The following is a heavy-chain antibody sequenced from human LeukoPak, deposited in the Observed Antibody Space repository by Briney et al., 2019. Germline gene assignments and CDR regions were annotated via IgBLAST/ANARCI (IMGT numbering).Heavy chain of an antibody. J-gene: IGHJ5*02. CDR1: GGTFSSYA. Sequence: ASVKVSCKASGGTFSSYAISWVRQAPGQGLEWMGRIIPILGIANYAQKFQGRVTITADKSTSTAYMELSSLRSEDTAVYYCARAQYCSDDSCRRNRFDPWGQGTLVTVSS. CDR2: IIPILGIA. D-gene: IGHD2-15*01. CDR3: ARAQYCSDDSCRRNRFDP. V-gene: IGHV1-69*04.